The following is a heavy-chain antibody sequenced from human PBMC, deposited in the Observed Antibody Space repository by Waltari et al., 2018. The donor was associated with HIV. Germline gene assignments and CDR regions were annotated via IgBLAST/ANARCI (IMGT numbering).Heavy chain of an antibody. Sequence: EVQVVESGGDLVQPGGSLRHACAASGFTVSSNYMTWVRQAPGKGLEWVSVIYSGGSTFYADSVKDRFTISRDNSKNTLYLQMNSLRVDDTALYYCATAGPKALDYWGQGTLVTVSS. CDR2: IYSGGST. J-gene: IGHJ4*02. D-gene: IGHD3-10*01. CDR3: ATAGPKALDY. V-gene: IGHV3-66*01. CDR1: GFTVSSNY.